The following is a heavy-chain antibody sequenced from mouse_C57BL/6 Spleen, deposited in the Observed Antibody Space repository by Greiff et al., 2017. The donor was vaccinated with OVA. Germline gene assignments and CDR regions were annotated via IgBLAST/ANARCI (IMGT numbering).Heavy chain of an antibody. CDR2: IYPGDGDT. J-gene: IGHJ3*01. D-gene: IGHD1-1*02. CDR3: ARSGVGGAFAY. V-gene: IGHV1-80*01. Sequence: QVHVKQSGAELVKPGASVKISCKASGYAFSSYWMNWVKQRPGKGLEWIGQIYPGDGDTNYNGKFKGKATLTADKSSSTAYMQLSSLTSEDSAVYFCARSGVGGAFAYWGQGTLVTVSA. CDR1: GYAFSSYW.